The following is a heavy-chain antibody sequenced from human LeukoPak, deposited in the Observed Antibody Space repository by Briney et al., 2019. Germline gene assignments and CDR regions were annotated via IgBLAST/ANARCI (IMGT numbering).Heavy chain of an antibody. Sequence: SETLSLTCTVSGGSITNYYYWSWIRQPPGKGLEWIGYFYYSGSTNYNPSLKSRVTISVDTSKNQFSLKLSSVTAADTAVYYCARDGGGSSSWYPYWYFDLWGRGTLVTVSS. CDR3: ARDGGGSSSWYPYWYFDL. D-gene: IGHD6-13*01. V-gene: IGHV4-59*01. CDR1: GGSITNYYY. J-gene: IGHJ2*01. CDR2: FYYSGST.